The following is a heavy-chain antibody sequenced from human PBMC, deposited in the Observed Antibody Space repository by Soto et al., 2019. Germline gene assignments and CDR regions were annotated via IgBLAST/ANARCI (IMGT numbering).Heavy chain of an antibody. V-gene: IGHV1-18*04. J-gene: IGHJ4*02. CDR2: ISPYNGDT. CDR3: ARTPRAQMIVLEAATHFDY. Sequence: QVQLVQSGAEVKRPGASVKLSCKASGYTFTTYGFNWVRQAPGQGLEWMGWISPYNGDTNYAQNFQGRVTLTTDTSTSTAYMELRSLTSDDTAVDYCARTPRAQMIVLEAATHFDYWGQGTLVTVSS. CDR1: GYTFTTYG. D-gene: IGHD2-15*01.